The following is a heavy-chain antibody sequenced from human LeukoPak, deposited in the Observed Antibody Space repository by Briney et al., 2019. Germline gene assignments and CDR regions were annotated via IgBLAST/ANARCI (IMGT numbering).Heavy chain of an antibody. J-gene: IGHJ4*02. CDR1: GGSISSYY. CDR2: IYYSGST. V-gene: IGHV4-59*01. D-gene: IGHD3-22*01. CDR3: ARDKVVTDY. Sequence: SETLSLTCTVSGGSISSYYWSWIRQPPGKGLEWTGYIYYSGSTYYNPSLKSRVTISVDTSKNQFSLKLSSVTAADTAVYYCARDKVVTDYWGQGTLVTVSS.